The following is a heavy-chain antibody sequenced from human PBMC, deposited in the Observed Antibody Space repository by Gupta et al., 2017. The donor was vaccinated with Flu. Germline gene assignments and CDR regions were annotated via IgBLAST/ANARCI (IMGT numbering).Heavy chain of an antibody. D-gene: IGHD6-6*01. V-gene: IGHV1-69*01. CDR2: IIPNLGTT. Sequence: EWMGGIIPNLGTTNYAQKFLGRVTISADESATTGYMERSSLRSEDTAVYYCARAILASRPVGSNNYYYYQLDVWGQGTTVTVSS. CDR3: ARAILASRPVGSNNYYYYQLDV. J-gene: IGHJ6*02.